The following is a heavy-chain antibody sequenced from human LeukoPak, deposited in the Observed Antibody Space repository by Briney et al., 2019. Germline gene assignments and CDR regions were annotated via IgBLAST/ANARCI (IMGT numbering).Heavy chain of an antibody. D-gene: IGHD2-2*01. V-gene: IGHV3-48*02. CDR2: ITTGGNRI. CDR3: ARDYQFAFDI. CDR1: GFTFSSYS. Sequence: AGGSLRLSCAASGFTFSSYSMNWVRQAPGKGLEWVSCITTGGNRINYADSVKGRFTISRDNAKNSLYLQMNSLRDEDTAVYYCARDYQFAFDIWGQGTMVAVSS. J-gene: IGHJ3*02.